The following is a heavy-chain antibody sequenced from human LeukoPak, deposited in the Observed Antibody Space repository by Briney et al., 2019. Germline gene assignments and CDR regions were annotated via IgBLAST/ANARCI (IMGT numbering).Heavy chain of an antibody. Sequence: GGSLRLSCSASGFTFSSYAMHWGRQAPGKGLEYVSAISSNGGSTYYADSVRGRFTISRDNSKNTLYLQMSSLRAEDTAVYYCVKGVWFGEDYYGMDVWGKGTTVTVSS. CDR3: VKGVWFGEDYYGMDV. J-gene: IGHJ6*04. CDR2: ISSNGGST. D-gene: IGHD3-10*01. CDR1: GFTFSSYA. V-gene: IGHV3-64D*06.